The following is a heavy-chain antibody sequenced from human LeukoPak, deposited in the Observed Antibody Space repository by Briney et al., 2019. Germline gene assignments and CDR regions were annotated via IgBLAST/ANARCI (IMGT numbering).Heavy chain of an antibody. V-gene: IGHV3-7*04. D-gene: IGHD6-19*01. CDR2: IKQGGSEK. J-gene: IGHJ4*02. CDR3: ARGGIAVAGFDY. CDR1: GFPLSRYW. Sequence: PGGSLRLSCVASGFPLSRYWMTWVRQAPGKGLEWVANIKQGGSEKYSVDSVKGRFTISRDNAKNTLYLQMNSLRAEDTAVYYCARGGIAVAGFDYWGQGTLVTVSS.